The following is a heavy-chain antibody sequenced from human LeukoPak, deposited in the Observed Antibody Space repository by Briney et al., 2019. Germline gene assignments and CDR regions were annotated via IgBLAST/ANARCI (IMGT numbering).Heavy chain of an antibody. CDR2: ITSSSYK. CDR1: GFTFSNYN. J-gene: IGHJ6*03. CDR3: ARDPYSGAYYEGYYYYYMDV. Sequence: GGSLRLSCAAPGFTFSNYNMNLVRQAPGKGLEWISSITSSSYKFYADSVKGRFTISRDNAKNSLYRQMNSLRAEDTAVYYCARDPYSGAYYEGYYYYYMDVWGKGTTVTVSS. D-gene: IGHD1-26*01. V-gene: IGHV3-21*01.